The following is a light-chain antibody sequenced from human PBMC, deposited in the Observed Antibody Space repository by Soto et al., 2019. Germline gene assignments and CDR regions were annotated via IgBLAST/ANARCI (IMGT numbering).Light chain of an antibody. Sequence: QSVLTQPPSASGTPGQRVTISCSGSSYNIGSNYVYWYQHLPGTAPKLLIYSNNQRPSGVPDRFSGSKSGTSASLAISGLRSEDEADYYCAAWDDSLSGLVFGGGTQLTV. V-gene: IGLV1-47*02. CDR3: AAWDDSLSGLV. J-gene: IGLJ2*01. CDR2: SNN. CDR1: SYNIGSNY.